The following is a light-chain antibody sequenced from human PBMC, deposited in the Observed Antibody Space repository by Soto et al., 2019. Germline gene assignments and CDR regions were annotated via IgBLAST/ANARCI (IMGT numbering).Light chain of an antibody. CDR1: QSVSSS. J-gene: IGKJ1*01. V-gene: IGKV3-11*01. Sequence: EIVLTQSPATVSLSPGERATLSCRASQSVSSSLAWYQQKPGQAPRLLIYDTSNRATGIPARFSGSGSGTDFTLTISSLEPEDFAVYYCQQRYNWPPATFGQGTKVDIK. CDR3: QQRYNWPPAT. CDR2: DTS.